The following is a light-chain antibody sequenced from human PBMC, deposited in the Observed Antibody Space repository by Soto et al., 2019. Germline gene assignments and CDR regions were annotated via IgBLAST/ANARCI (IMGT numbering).Light chain of an antibody. CDR1: SSDVGAYNY. V-gene: IGLV2-14*03. Sequence: QSVLTQPSSVSGSPGQSITISCTGTSSDVGAYNYVSWFQQHPGKAPKLMIYDVSNGPSGVYNRFSGSKSCNTASLTISGLQAADEADYYCSSDPSSSTWVFGGETQLTVL. CDR2: DVS. CDR3: SSDPSSSTWV. J-gene: IGLJ3*02.